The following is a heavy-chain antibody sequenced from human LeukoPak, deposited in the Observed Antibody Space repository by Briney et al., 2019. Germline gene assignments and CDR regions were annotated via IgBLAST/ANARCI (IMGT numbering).Heavy chain of an antibody. V-gene: IGHV3-21*01. CDR3: ARDYFRTEYSSSYDY. D-gene: IGHD6-6*01. CDR2: ISSSSSYI. CDR1: GFTFSSYG. J-gene: IGHJ4*02. Sequence: GGSLRLSCAASGFTFSSYGMNWVRQAPGKGLEWVSSISSSSSYIYYADSVKGRFTISRDNAKNSLYPQMNSLRAEDTAVYYCARDYFRTEYSSSYDYWGQGTLVTVSS.